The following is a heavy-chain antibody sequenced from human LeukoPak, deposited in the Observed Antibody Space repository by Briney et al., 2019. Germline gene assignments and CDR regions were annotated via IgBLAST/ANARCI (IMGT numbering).Heavy chain of an antibody. Sequence: GESLRISCKGSGYSFTSYWISWGRQMPGKGREWVGRIDPSDSYTNYSPSFQGHVTISADKSISTAYLQWSSLKASDTAMYYCARRYCSSTSCLLKDWFDPWGQGTLVTVSS. J-gene: IGHJ5*02. V-gene: IGHV5-10-1*01. CDR2: IDPSDSYT. CDR3: ARRYCSSTSCLLKDWFDP. D-gene: IGHD2-2*01. CDR1: GYSFTSYW.